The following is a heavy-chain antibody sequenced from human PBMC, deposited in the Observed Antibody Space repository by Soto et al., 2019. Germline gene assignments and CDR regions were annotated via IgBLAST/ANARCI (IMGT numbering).Heavy chain of an antibody. D-gene: IGHD6-13*01. V-gene: IGHV3-23*01. CDR2: ITGSGGGT. Sequence: EVQLLESGGGLVQPGGSLRLSCAASGFTFSNYAMTWVRQAPGKGLERVSVITGSGGGTYFVDSVKGRFTISRDNTKNTVCLQMNSLRAEDTAVYYCAKHHLTAAGFDYCGHGTLVTVSS. J-gene: IGHJ4*01. CDR3: AKHHLTAAGFDY. CDR1: GFTFSNYA.